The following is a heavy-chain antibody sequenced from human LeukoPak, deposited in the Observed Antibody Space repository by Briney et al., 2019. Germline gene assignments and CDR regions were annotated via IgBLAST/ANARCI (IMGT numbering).Heavy chain of an antibody. D-gene: IGHD1-26*01. J-gene: IGHJ3*02. CDR3: AKEAGGIDVLNAFDI. Sequence: GRSLRLSCAAYRFTFSSDGMHWVRHAPGKGLEWVGVISNDGSNKYYADSVKGRFTLSRDNSKNTLYLQMNRLRAEDTAVYYCAKEAGGIDVLNAFDIWGQGTMVTVSS. CDR1: RFTFSSDG. CDR2: ISNDGSNK. V-gene: IGHV3-30*18.